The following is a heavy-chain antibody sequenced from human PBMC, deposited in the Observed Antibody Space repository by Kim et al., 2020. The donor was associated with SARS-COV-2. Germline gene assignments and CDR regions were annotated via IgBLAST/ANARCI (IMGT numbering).Heavy chain of an antibody. CDR3: ASSLWFGDTYDY. CDR1: GYTFTSYG. V-gene: IGHV1-18*01. CDR2: ISAYNGNT. J-gene: IGHJ4*02. D-gene: IGHD3-10*01. Sequence: ASVKVSCKASGYTFTSYGISWVRQAPGQGLEWMGWISAYNGNTNYAQKLQGRVTMTTDTSTSTAYMELRSLRSDDTAVYYCASSLWFGDTYDYWGQGTLVTVSS.